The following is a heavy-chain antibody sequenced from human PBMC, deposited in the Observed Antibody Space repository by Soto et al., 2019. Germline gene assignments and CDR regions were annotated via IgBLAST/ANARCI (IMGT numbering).Heavy chain of an antibody. J-gene: IGHJ5*02. Sequence: GGSLRLSCAASGFIFENFGMSWVRQAPGKGLEWISSISGSGFKKYYADSVKGRFTISRDNSKSTVYLELNNLSAEDTAVYHCAKNQGVELVPLASVDWFDPWGQGSVVTVSS. D-gene: IGHD1-26*01. CDR1: GFIFENFG. V-gene: IGHV3-23*01. CDR2: ISGSGFKK. CDR3: AKNQGVELVPLASVDWFDP.